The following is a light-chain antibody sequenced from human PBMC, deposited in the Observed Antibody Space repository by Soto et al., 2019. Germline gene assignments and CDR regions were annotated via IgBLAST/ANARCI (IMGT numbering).Light chain of an antibody. V-gene: IGLV1-40*01. J-gene: IGLJ3*02. CDR2: GNS. CDR1: SSNIGAGYG. Sequence: QSVLTQPPSVSGAPGQRVTISCTWSSSNIGAGYGVHWYQQLPGTAPKLLIYGNSNRPSGVPDRFSGSKSGTSASLAITGLRAEDEADYYCQSYDSSLSGWVFGGGTKLTVL. CDR3: QSYDSSLSGWV.